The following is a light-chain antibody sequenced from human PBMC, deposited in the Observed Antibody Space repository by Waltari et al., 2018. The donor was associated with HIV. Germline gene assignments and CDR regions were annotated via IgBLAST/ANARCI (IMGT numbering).Light chain of an antibody. CDR2: PNP. CDR1: SSNIGAGYD. Sequence: QSVLTQPPSVSGAPGQRVTVSCSGSSSNIGAGYDVHWYQQLPGIAPKVLISPNPNRPSGVPDRFSASKSGTSVSRTIPGRQAENEADYNCQPYDGRQMVLGGGTKVT. CDR3: QPYDGRQMV. V-gene: IGLV1-40*01. J-gene: IGLJ3*02.